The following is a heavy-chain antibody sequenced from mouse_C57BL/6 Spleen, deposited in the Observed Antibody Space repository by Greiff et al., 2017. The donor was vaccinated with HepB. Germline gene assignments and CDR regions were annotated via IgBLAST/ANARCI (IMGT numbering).Heavy chain of an antibody. V-gene: IGHV1-59*01. CDR3: ARDGSRDYYAMDY. Sequence: VQLQQPGAELVRPGTSVKLSCKASGYTFTSYWMHWVKQRPGQGLEWIGVIDPSDSYTNYNQKFKGKATLTVDTSSSTAYMQLSSLTSEDSAVYYCARDGSRDYYAMDYWGQGTSVTVSS. CDR2: IDPSDSYT. J-gene: IGHJ4*01. D-gene: IGHD3-2*02. CDR1: GYTFTSYW.